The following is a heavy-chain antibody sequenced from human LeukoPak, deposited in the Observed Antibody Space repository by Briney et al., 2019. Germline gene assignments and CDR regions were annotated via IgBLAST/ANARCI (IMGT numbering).Heavy chain of an antibody. CDR3: ARDRPLYDSSGYSRFDY. Sequence: ASVKVSCKASGYTFTSYDINWVRQATGQGLEWMGWMNPNSGNTGYAQKFQGRVTMTRNTSISTAYMELSSLRSEDTAVYYCARDRPLYDSSGYSRFDYWGQGTLVTVSS. J-gene: IGHJ4*02. D-gene: IGHD3-22*01. CDR2: MNPNSGNT. CDR1: GYTFTSYD. V-gene: IGHV1-8*01.